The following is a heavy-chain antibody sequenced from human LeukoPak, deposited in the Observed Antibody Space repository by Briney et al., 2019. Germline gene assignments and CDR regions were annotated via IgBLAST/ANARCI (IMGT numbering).Heavy chain of an antibody. Sequence: PSETLSLTCAVSGGSISSSNWWSWVRQPPGKGLEWIGSIYHSGSTYYNPSLKSRVTISVDTSKNQFSLKLSSVTAADTAVYYCARGPGYYDSSGYYLGWFDPWGQGTLVTVSS. CDR3: ARGPGYYDSSGYYLGWFDP. CDR2: IYHSGST. CDR1: GGSISSSNW. D-gene: IGHD3-22*01. J-gene: IGHJ5*02. V-gene: IGHV4-4*02.